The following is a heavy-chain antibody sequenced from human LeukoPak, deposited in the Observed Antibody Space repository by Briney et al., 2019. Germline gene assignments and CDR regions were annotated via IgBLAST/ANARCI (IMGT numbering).Heavy chain of an antibody. CDR3: ARGLYSSGWYPFDY. D-gene: IGHD6-19*01. J-gene: IGHJ4*02. CDR1: GGSITSDY. Sequence: SETLSLTCTVSGGSITSDYWSWIRQPAGKGLEWIGRIFTSGSTSYNPSLKSRVTMSLDTSKNQFSLKLSSVTAADTAVYYCARGLYSSGWYPFDYWGQGTLVTVSS. V-gene: IGHV4-4*07. CDR2: IFTSGST.